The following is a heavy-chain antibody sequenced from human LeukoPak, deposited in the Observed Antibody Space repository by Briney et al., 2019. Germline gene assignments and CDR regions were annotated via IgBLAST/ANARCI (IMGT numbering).Heavy chain of an antibody. V-gene: IGHV5-51*01. CDR2: IYPGDSNT. CDR1: GHNFTTYW. CDR3: ARRSSGWILDI. D-gene: IGHD6-19*01. J-gene: IGHJ3*02. Sequence: GESLKISCKGSGHNFTTYWIAWVRQMPGKGLEWMGIIYPGDSNTRYSPSFQGQVTISADKSISTAYLQWSSLKASDTAMYYCARRSSGWILDIWGQGTMVTVSS.